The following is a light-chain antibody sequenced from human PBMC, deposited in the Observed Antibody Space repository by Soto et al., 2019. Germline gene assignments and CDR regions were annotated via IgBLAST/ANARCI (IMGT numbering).Light chain of an antibody. Sequence: DXVXTQSXATXSLSPGERATLSCRASQSVGSYLAWFQHKPGQAPRLLIYGASNRATDIPGRFSGRGSGTDFTLTISSLESGDSAVYYCQQRDKWPRTFGQGTKLEIK. J-gene: IGKJ2*01. V-gene: IGKV3-11*01. CDR3: QQRDKWPRT. CDR1: QSVGSY. CDR2: GAS.